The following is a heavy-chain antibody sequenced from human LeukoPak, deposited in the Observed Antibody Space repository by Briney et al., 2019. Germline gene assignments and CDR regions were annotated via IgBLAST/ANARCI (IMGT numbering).Heavy chain of an antibody. CDR1: GGSISSSSYY. J-gene: IGHJ4*02. D-gene: IGHD3-10*01. Sequence: SETLSLTCTVSGGSISSSSYYWGWIRQPPGKGLEWIGSIYYSGSTYYNPSLKSRVTISVDTSKNQFSLKLSSVTAADTAVYYCARDENSMVRGVIPFDYWGQGTLVTVSS. V-gene: IGHV4-39*07. CDR3: ARDENSMVRGVIPFDY. CDR2: IYYSGST.